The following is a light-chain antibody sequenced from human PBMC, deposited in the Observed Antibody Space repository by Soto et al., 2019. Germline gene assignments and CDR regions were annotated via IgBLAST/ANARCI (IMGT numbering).Light chain of an antibody. CDR2: KAY. CDR3: QQYNSNPLT. CDR1: QSVSTW. Sequence: DIQMTQSPSTLSASVGDRVTITCRASQSVSTWLAWYQQKPGKVPKLLIYKAYSLESGVPSRFSGSGSGTEFTRTISSLQPDDFATYYCQQYNSNPLTFGGGTKVEIK. J-gene: IGKJ4*01. V-gene: IGKV1-5*03.